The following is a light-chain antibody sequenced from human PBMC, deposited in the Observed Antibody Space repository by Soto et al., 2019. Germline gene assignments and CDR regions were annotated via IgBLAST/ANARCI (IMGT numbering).Light chain of an antibody. Sequence: DIPMTQSPSTLSASVGDRVTITCRASQSISSWLAWYQQKPGKAPKLLIYKASSLESGVPSRFSGSGSGTEFTLTISSLQPDDFATYYCQQYNSYPSCGGGTKVEIK. J-gene: IGKJ4*01. V-gene: IGKV1-5*03. CDR2: KAS. CDR3: QQYNSYPS. CDR1: QSISSW.